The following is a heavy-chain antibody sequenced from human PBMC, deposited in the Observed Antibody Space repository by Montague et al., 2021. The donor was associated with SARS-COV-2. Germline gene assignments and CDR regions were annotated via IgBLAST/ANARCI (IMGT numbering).Heavy chain of an antibody. D-gene: IGHD6-13*01. CDR2: IYYSGST. V-gene: IGHV4-39*01. CDR1: GGSISSSSYY. Sequence: SETLSLTYTVSGGSISSSSYYWGWIRQPPGKGLEWIGSIYYSGSTYYNPSLKSRVTISVDTSKNQFSLKLSSVTAADTAVYYCFLYSSSSRWFDPWGQGTLVTVSS. J-gene: IGHJ5*02. CDR3: FLYSSSSRWFDP.